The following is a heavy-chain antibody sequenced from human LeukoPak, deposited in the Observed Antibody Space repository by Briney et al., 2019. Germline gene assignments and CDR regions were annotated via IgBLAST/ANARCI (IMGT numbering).Heavy chain of an antibody. D-gene: IGHD1-7*01. CDR1: GYTFTSSD. CDR3: AKEGDNWNFNFDF. CDR2: MNPNSGNT. Sequence: ASVKVSCKASGYTFTSSDINWVRQATGQGLEWMGWMNPNSGNTAYAQKFQGRVTMTRNTSISTAYMELSSLRSEDTAVYYCAKEGDNWNFNFDFWGQGTLVTVSS. J-gene: IGHJ4*02. V-gene: IGHV1-8*01.